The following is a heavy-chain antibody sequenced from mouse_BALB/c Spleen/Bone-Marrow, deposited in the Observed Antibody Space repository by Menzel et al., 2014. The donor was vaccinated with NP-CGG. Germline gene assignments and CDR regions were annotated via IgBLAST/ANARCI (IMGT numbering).Heavy chain of an antibody. V-gene: IGHV7-3*02. CDR3: ARDKGRVFFDY. CDR2: IRNKANGYTT. J-gene: IGHJ2*01. Sequence: EVQGVESGGGLVQPGGSLRLSCAPSGFTFTDYYMNWVRQPPGKALEWLGFIRNKANGYTTEYSASVKSRFTISRDNSQNILYLQMNTRRADDSATYYCARDKGRVFFDYWGQGTTLTVSS. CDR1: GFTFTDYY.